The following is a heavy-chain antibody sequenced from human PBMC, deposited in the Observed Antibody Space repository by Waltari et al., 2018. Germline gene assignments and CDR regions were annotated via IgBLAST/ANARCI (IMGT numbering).Heavy chain of an antibody. CDR2: IYYSGST. J-gene: IGHJ3*02. V-gene: IGHV4-39*01. Sequence: QLQLQESGPGLVKPSETLSLTRTVSGGSISSSSYYWGWIRQPPGKGLEWIGSIYYSGSTYYNPSLKSRVTISVDTSKNQFSLKLSSGTAADTAVYYCARQRRQWLDPDAFDIWGQGTMVTVSS. D-gene: IGHD6-19*01. CDR3: ARQRRQWLDPDAFDI. CDR1: GGSISSSSYY.